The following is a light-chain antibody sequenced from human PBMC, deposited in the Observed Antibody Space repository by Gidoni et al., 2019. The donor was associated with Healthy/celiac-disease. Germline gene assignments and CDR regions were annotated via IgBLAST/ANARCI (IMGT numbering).Light chain of an antibody. CDR3: QQYNNWPLWT. Sequence: EIVMTQSPATLSVSPGERATLSCRASQSVSSNLAWYQQKPGPAPRLLIYGASTRATGIPARFSGGGSGTEFTLTISSLQSEDFAVYYCQQYNNWPLWTFGQGTKVEIK. CDR2: GAS. J-gene: IGKJ1*01. CDR1: QSVSSN. V-gene: IGKV3-15*01.